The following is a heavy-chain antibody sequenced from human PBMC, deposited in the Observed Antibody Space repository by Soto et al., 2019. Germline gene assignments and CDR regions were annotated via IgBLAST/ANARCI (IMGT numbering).Heavy chain of an antibody. V-gene: IGHV1-18*01. Sequence: SVKVSCKASGYTFTSYGISWVRQAPGQGLEWMGWISAYNGDTNYAQKLQGRVTMTTDTSTSTAYMELRSLRSDDTAVYYCARDRGYSYGFVGDFDLWGRGTLVTVSS. CDR1: GYTFTSYG. J-gene: IGHJ2*01. CDR2: ISAYNGDT. D-gene: IGHD5-18*01. CDR3: ARDRGYSYGFVGDFDL.